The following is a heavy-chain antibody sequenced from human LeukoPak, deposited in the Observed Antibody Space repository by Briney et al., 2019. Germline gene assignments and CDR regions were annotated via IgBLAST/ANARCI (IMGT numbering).Heavy chain of an antibody. D-gene: IGHD2-15*01. J-gene: IGHJ4*02. CDR1: GGSFSGYY. CDR2: INHSGST. CDR3: ARVVVATRKFDY. V-gene: IGHV4-34*01. Sequence: SETLSLTCAVYGGSFSGYYWSWIRQPPGKGLEWIGEINHSGSTNYNPSLKSRVTISADTSKNQFSLKLSSVTAADTAVYCCARVVVATRKFDYWGQGTLVTVSS.